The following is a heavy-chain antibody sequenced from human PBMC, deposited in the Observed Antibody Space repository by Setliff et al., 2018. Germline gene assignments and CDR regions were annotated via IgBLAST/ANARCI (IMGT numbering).Heavy chain of an antibody. Sequence: ASVKVSCKATGYTFTSYYMHWVRQAPGQGLEWMGWISAYNGNTNYAQKLQGRVTMTRDTSTSTVYMELSSLRSEDTAVYYCARGRLGDGWLRFQSAGGMDVWGQGTTVTVSS. J-gene: IGHJ6*02. CDR2: ISAYNGNT. CDR3: ARGRLGDGWLRFQSAGGMDV. V-gene: IGHV1-18*04. D-gene: IGHD5-12*01. CDR1: GYTFTSYY.